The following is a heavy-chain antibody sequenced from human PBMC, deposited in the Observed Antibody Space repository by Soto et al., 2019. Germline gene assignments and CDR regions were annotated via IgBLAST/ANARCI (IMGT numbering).Heavy chain of an antibody. CDR2: ISAYNGNT. V-gene: IGHV1-18*01. CDR3: ARRAEYCSSTSCYEVDY. Sequence: TSVKVSCKASGYTFTSYGISWVRQAPGQGLEWMGWISAYNGNTNYAQKLQGRVTMTTDTSTSTAYMELRSLRSDDTAVYYCARRAEYCSSTSCYEVDYWGQGTLVTVSS. D-gene: IGHD2-2*01. J-gene: IGHJ4*02. CDR1: GYTFTSYG.